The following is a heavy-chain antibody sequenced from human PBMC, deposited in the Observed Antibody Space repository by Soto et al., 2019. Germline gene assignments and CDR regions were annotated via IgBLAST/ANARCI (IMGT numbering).Heavy chain of an antibody. CDR3: ARAFVSVNWFDP. V-gene: IGHV1-69*13. CDR2: IIPIFGTA. J-gene: IGHJ5*02. Sequence: SVKVSCKASGGTFSSYAISWVRQAPGQGLEWMGGIIPIFGTANYAQKFQGRVTITADESTSTAYMELSSLRSEDTAVYDCARAFVSVNWFDPWGQGTLVTVSS. CDR1: GGTFSSYA. D-gene: IGHD2-15*01.